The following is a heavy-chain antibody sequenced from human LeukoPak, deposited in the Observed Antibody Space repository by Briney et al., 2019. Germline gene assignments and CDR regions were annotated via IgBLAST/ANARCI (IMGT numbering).Heavy chain of an antibody. CDR3: AKKGVDWFGEYYIDY. J-gene: IGHJ4*02. V-gene: IGHV3-23*01. CDR2: ISGSGGST. Sequence: GGSLRLSCAASGFTFSSYAMSWVRQAPGKGLEWVPAISGSGGSTYYADSVKGRFTISRDNSKNTLYLQMNSLRAEDTAVYYCAKKGVDWFGEYYIDYWGQGTLVTVSS. CDR1: GFTFSSYA. D-gene: IGHD3-10*01.